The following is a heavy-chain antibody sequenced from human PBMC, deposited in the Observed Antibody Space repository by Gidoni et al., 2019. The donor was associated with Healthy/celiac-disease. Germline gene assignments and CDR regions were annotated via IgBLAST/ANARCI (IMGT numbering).Heavy chain of an antibody. Sequence: QVQLQESGPGLVKPSQTLSLTCTVSGGSISSVGYYWSWIRQHPGKGLEWIGYIYYSGSTYYNPALKSRVTISVDTSKNQFSLKLSSVTAADTAVYYCARGGLDIVATSFDYWGQGTLVTVSS. CDR2: IYYSGST. J-gene: IGHJ4*02. V-gene: IGHV4-31*03. CDR1: GGSISSVGYY. D-gene: IGHD5-12*01. CDR3: ARGGLDIVATSFDY.